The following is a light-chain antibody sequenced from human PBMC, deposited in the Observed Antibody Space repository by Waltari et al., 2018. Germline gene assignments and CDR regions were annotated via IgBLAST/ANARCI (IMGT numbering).Light chain of an antibody. CDR1: QSISSS. V-gene: IGKV3-11*01. CDR2: DAS. J-gene: IGKJ1*01. Sequence: IVLIQSPATLSLSPGERAPLSCRASQSISSSLAWYQQKPGQAPRLLIYDASTRATGIPARFSGSGSGTDFTLTISSLEPEDFAIYYCQQRSNWPPAFGQGTKVEIK. CDR3: QQRSNWPPA.